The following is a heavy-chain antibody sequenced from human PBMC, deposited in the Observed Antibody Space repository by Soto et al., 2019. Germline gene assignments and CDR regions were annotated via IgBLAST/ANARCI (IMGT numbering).Heavy chain of an antibody. Sequence: SETLSLTCTVSGGSTSSTTYYWGWVRQSPGKGLEWIGSIYYGGSTYYNPSLKSRVTISVDTSRNHFSLNLQSATAADTALYYCARETGENWTYEAHWGPGTLVTVSS. CDR3: ARETGENWTYEAH. D-gene: IGHD1-7*01. V-gene: IGHV4-39*02. J-gene: IGHJ1*01. CDR2: IYYGGST. CDR1: GGSTSSTTYY.